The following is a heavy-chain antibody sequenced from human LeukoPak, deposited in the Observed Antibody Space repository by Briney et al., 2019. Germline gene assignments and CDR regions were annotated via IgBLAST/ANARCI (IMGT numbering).Heavy chain of an antibody. D-gene: IGHD2-15*01. CDR2: INHSGST. CDR1: GGSFSGYY. V-gene: IGHV4-34*01. J-gene: IGHJ4*02. Sequence: NPSETLSLTCAVYGGSFSGYYWSWIRQPPGKGLEWIGEINHSGSTNYNPSLKSRVTISVDTSKDQFSLKLSSVTAADTAVYYCARGRGGYCSGGSCRRPFDYWGQGTLVTVSS. CDR3: ARGRGGYCSGGSCRRPFDY.